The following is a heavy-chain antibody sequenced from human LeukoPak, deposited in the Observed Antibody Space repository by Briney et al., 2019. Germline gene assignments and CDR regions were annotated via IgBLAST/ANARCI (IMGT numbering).Heavy chain of an antibody. V-gene: IGHV1-69*13. Sequence: GASVKVSCKASGGTFSSYAISWVRQAPGQGLEWMGGIIPIFDTANYAQKFQGRVTITADESTSTAYMELSSLRSEDTAVYYCARGTSPLGLFDYWGQGTLVTVSS. CDR3: ARGTSPLGLFDY. D-gene: IGHD2-2*01. J-gene: IGHJ4*02. CDR2: IIPIFDTA. CDR1: GGTFSSYA.